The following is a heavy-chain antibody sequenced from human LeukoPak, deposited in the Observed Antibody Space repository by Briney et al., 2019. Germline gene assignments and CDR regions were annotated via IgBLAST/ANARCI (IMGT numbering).Heavy chain of an antibody. D-gene: IGHD3-22*01. CDR1: GYSISSGYY. CDR3: AGTYYYDSSGYYHYSL. Sequence: SETLSLTCSVSGYSISSGYYWGWIRQSPGKGLEWIGSIYHSGRTYYNPSLKSRVTISLDTSKNQFSLNLSSVTAADTAVYYCAGTYYYDSSGYYHYSLWGQGTLVTVSS. J-gene: IGHJ4*02. CDR2: IYHSGRT. V-gene: IGHV4-38-2*02.